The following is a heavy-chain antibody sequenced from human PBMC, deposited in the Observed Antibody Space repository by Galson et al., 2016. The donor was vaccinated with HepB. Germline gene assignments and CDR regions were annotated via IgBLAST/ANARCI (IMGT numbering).Heavy chain of an antibody. D-gene: IGHD6-6*01. CDR3: AKWEESIPARYGMDV. J-gene: IGHJ6*04. CDR2: ISRHSTIT. V-gene: IGHV3-9*01. Sequence: SLRLSCAASGFTFDGFAMHWVRQAPGKGLEWVAGISRHSTITNQADSVKGRFTISRDNAKNSLYLEMNNLKIDDTALYYCAKWEESIPARYGMDVWGKGTTVTVSS. CDR1: GFTFDGFA.